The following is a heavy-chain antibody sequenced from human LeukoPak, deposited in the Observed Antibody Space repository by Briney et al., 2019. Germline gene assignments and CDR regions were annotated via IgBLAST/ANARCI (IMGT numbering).Heavy chain of an antibody. CDR1: GFSFSSYE. V-gene: IGHV3-23*01. Sequence: PGGSLRLSCAASGFSFSSYEMNWVRQAPGKGLERVSGITGSGDYTYYADSVRGRFTISRDNSKNTLYLQMNSLRAEDTAVYYCAKPYSGFPFFDYWGQGTLVTVSS. CDR3: AKPYSGFPFFDY. D-gene: IGHD5-12*01. CDR2: ITGSGDYT. J-gene: IGHJ4*02.